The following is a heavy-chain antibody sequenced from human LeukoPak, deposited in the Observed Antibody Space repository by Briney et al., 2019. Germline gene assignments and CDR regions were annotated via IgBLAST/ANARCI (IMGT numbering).Heavy chain of an antibody. CDR3: ARATLIAAAGQYNWFDP. Sequence: GESLRISCKGSGYSFTSYWISWVRQMPGKGLEWMGRIDPSDSYTNYSPSFQGHVTISADKSISTAYLQWSSLKASDTAMYHCARATLIAAAGQYNWFDPWGQGTLVTVSS. CDR1: GYSFTSYW. V-gene: IGHV5-10-1*01. D-gene: IGHD6-13*01. CDR2: IDPSDSYT. J-gene: IGHJ5*02.